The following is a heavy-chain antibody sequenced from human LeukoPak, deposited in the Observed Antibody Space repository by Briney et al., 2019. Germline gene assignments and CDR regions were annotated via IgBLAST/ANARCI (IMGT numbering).Heavy chain of an antibody. CDR3: ARDYFDYTNAFDI. D-gene: IGHD3-9*01. CDR2: IYTSGST. CDR1: GGSISGYY. V-gene: IGHV4-4*07. Sequence: SETLSLTCTVSGGSISGYYWSWIRQPAGRGLEWIGRIYTSGSTNHNPSLKSRVTMSVDTSKNQFSLKLSSVTAADTAVYYCARDYFDYTNAFDIWGQGTMVTVSS. J-gene: IGHJ3*02.